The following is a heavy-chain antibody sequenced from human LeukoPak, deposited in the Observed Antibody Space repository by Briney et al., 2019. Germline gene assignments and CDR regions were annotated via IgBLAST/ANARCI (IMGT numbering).Heavy chain of an antibody. Sequence: ASVKVSCKASGGTFSSYAISWVRQAPGQGLEWMGGIIPVFGTANYAQKFQGRVTITTDESTSTAYMELSCLRSEDTAVYYRARGPVDTAMEKSKYYYYMDVWGKGTTVTVSS. CDR2: IIPVFGTA. V-gene: IGHV1-69*05. J-gene: IGHJ6*03. CDR3: ARGPVDTAMEKSKYYYYMDV. D-gene: IGHD5-18*01. CDR1: GGTFSSYA.